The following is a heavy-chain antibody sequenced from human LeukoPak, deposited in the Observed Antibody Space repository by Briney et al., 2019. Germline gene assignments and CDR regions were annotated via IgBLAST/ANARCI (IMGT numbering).Heavy chain of an antibody. CDR3: ERGVWWPHSGLDY. Sequence: ASVKVSCKASGYTFSSYGISWVRQAPGQGLEWMGWISADNGNTKYADKLQGRVTMTTDTSTTTAYTELRSLRSDDTAVYYCERGVWWPHSGLDYWGQGTLVSVSS. CDR2: ISADNGNT. D-gene: IGHD4/OR15-4a*01. V-gene: IGHV1-18*01. CDR1: GYTFSSYG. J-gene: IGHJ4*02.